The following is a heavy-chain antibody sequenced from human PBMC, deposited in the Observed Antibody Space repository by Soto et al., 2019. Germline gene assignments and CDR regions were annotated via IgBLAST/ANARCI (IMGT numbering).Heavy chain of an antibody. J-gene: IGHJ3*02. D-gene: IGHD1-20*01. CDR1: GFHFITFS. CDR2: ISASSSSI. V-gene: IGHV3-21*01. CDR3: VRDAYNRDAVDM. Sequence: DVQLVESGGGLVKPGGSLRLSCAASGFHFITFSMNWVRQAHGKGLEWVSSISASSSSIYYAESVKGRFTVSRDNAKNSLYLQMNSLTAEDTALYYCVRDAYNRDAVDMVGHGTTVTVSS.